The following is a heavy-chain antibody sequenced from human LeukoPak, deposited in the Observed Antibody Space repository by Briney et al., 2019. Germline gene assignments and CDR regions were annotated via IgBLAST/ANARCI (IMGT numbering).Heavy chain of an antibody. Sequence: PSETLSLTCTVSGGSISSSSYYWGWVRQPPGKGLERIGSIYYSGSTYYNPFLKSRVTISGETSKNQFFRKWSALTASDRAGYFCARLGGWVKYYRSVTDYWGQETLVTVSS. CDR2: IYYSGST. D-gene: IGHD3-10*01. J-gene: IGHJ4*02. CDR3: ARLGGWVKYYRSVTDY. CDR1: GGSISSSSYY. V-gene: IGHV4-39*01.